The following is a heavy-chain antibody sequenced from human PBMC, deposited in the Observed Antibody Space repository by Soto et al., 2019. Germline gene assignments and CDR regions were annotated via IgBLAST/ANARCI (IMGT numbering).Heavy chain of an antibody. J-gene: IGHJ4*02. CDR3: ARVGSSGWSPDY. CDR2: IFYSGST. D-gene: IGHD6-19*01. V-gene: IGHV4-59*11. Sequence: SETLSLICSVSGGSISGHYWTWIRQSPGKGLEWIGYIFYSGSTNYNPSLKSRVTISVDTSKNQFSLKMSSVTAADTAVYYCARVGSSGWSPDYWGRGTLVTVSS. CDR1: GGSISGHY.